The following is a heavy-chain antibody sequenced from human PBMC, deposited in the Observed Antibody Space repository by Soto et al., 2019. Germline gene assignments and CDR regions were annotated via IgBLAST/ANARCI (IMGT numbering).Heavy chain of an antibody. Sequence: QVRLQESGPGLVKPSQTLSLTCSVSGVSISSADFYWSWIRQPPGKALEWRVDMSYSGSTYYNPSLQSRITMSRDTSKNHFSLTLTSVTAADTAVYFCSRGTIDYFATSRSGYGLDVWGQGTAVSVSS. CDR1: GVSISSADFY. V-gene: IGHV4-30-4*01. CDR3: SRGTIDYFATSRSGYGLDV. D-gene: IGHD3-10*01. CDR2: MSYSGST. J-gene: IGHJ6*02.